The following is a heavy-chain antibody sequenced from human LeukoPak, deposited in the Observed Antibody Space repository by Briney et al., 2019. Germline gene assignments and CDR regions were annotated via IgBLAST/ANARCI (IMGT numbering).Heavy chain of an antibody. CDR2: INPSGGST. J-gene: IGHJ6*02. D-gene: IGHD6-13*01. CDR1: GYTFTSYY. V-gene: IGHV1-46*01. CDR3: ARDVQQLANYYYYGLDV. Sequence: ASVKVSCKASGYTFTSYYMHWVRQAPGQGLEWMGLINPSGGSTSYAQKFQGRVTMTRDTSISTAYMELNRLRSDDTAVYYCARDVQQLANYYYYGLDVWGQGTTVTVSS.